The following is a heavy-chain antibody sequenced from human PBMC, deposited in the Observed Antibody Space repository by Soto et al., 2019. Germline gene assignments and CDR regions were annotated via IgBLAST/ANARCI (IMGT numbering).Heavy chain of an antibody. V-gene: IGHV3-30*18. D-gene: IGHD6-19*01. CDR1: GFTFRDYA. J-gene: IGHJ4*02. Sequence: VQLVESGGGVVPPGRSLRLSCAASGFTFRDYAMHWVRQAPGKGLEWVAVVSHDGRNTHYADSVKGRFTISRDSSKNTVSLEMTSLRAEDTAGYYCAKGGRQWLVTSDFNYWGQGALVTVSS. CDR3: AKGGRQWLVTSDFNY. CDR2: VSHDGRNT.